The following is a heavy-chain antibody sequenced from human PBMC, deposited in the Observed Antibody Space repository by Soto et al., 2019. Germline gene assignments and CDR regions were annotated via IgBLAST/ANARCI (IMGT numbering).Heavy chain of an antibody. D-gene: IGHD1-26*01. CDR2: FYYSGNT. J-gene: IGHJ4*02. CDR1: GGSIRSGGYY. CDR3: ASAMGAINYFDY. V-gene: IGHV4-31*03. Sequence: SETLSLTCTVSGGSIRSGGYYWSWIRQHPGKGLEWIGYFYYSGNTDYNPSLKSRLTISGDTSKNQFSLNLSAVTAADTAVYYCASAMGAINYFDYWGQGTLVTVSS.